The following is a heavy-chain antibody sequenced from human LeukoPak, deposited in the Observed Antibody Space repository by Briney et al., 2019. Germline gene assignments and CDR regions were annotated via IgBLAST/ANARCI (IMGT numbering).Heavy chain of an antibody. J-gene: IGHJ4*02. V-gene: IGHV3-11*01. Sequence: GGSLRLSCAASGSTFSDYYMSWIRQAPGKGLEWVSYISSSGSTIYYADSVKGRFTISRDNAKNSLYLQMNSLRAEDTAIYYCVRGLPATLLDYWGQGTLVTVSS. CDR1: GSTFSDYY. CDR2: ISSSGSTI. D-gene: IGHD2-2*01. CDR3: VRGLPATLLDY.